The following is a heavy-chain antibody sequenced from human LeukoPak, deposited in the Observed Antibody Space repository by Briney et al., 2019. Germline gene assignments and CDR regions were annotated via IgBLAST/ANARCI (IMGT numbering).Heavy chain of an antibody. CDR2: IYTSGST. V-gene: IGHV4-61*02. Sequence: PSQTLSLTCTVSGGSISSGSYYWTWIRQPAGKGLEWIGRIYTSGSTNYSPSLESRVTISLDTSNNQFSPKLSSVTAADTAVYYCARGGGEFNWLDPWGQGTLVTVSS. D-gene: IGHD3-10*01. CDR1: GGSISSGSYY. J-gene: IGHJ5*02. CDR3: ARGGGEFNWLDP.